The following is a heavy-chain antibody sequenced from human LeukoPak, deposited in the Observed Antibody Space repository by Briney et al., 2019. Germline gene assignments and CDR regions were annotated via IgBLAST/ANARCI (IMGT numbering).Heavy chain of an antibody. CDR3: ARSALRFLEWLLLFDY. J-gene: IGHJ4*02. V-gene: IGHV3-64*01. Sequence: GGSLRLSCAASGFTFSSYAMHWVRQAPGKGLEYVSAISSNGGSTYYANSVKGRFTISRDNSKNTLYPQMGSLRAEDMAVYYCARSALRFLEWLLLFDYWGQGTLVTVSS. D-gene: IGHD3-3*01. CDR1: GFTFSSYA. CDR2: ISSNGGST.